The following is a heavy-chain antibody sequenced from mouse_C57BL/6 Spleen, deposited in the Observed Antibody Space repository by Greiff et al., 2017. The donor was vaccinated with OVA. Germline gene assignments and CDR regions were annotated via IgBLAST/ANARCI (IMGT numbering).Heavy chain of an antibody. Sequence: VKLQESDAELVKPGASVKISCKASGYTFTDHTIHWMKQRPEQGLEWIGYIYPRDGSTKYNEKFKGKATLTADKSTSTAYMQLNSLTSEDSAVYFCARGDSSGYDYFDYWGQGTTLTVSS. D-gene: IGHD3-2*01. J-gene: IGHJ2*01. CDR2: IYPRDGST. CDR3: ARGDSSGYDYFDY. V-gene: IGHV1-78*01. CDR1: GYTFTDHT.